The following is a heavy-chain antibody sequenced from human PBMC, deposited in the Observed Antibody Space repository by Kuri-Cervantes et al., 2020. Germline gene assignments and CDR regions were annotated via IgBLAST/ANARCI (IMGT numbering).Heavy chain of an antibody. D-gene: IGHD2-2*01. Sequence: ASVKVSCKASGYTFTSYYMHWVRQATGQGLEWMGWMNPNSGNTGYAQKFQGRVTMTRNTSISTAYMELSSLRSEDTAVYYCARGPRYCSSTSCRGNWFDPWGQGTLVTVSS. CDR2: MNPNSGNT. V-gene: IGHV1-8*02. J-gene: IGHJ5*02. CDR1: GYTFTSYY. CDR3: ARGPRYCSSTSCRGNWFDP.